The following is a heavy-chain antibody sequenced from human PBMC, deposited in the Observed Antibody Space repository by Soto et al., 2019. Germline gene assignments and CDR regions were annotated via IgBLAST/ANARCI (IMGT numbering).Heavy chain of an antibody. J-gene: IGHJ6*02. CDR1: GGTFSSYA. CDR3: ARAQNYYGSGSYYHSYYYYGMDV. Sequence: QVQLVQSGAEVKKPGSSVKVSCKASGGTFSSYAISWVRQAPGQGLEWMGGIIPIFGTANYAQKFQGRVTITAEKSTSTAYMELSSLRSEDTAVYYCARAQNYYGSGSYYHSYYYYGMDVWGQGTTVTVSS. CDR2: IIPIFGTA. V-gene: IGHV1-69*06. D-gene: IGHD3-10*01.